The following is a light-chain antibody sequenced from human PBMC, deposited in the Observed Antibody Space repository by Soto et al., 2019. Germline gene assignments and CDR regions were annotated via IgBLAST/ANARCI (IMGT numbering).Light chain of an antibody. CDR2: GAS. Sequence: EIVLTQSPGTLSLSPGERATLSCRASQSANSNYLAWYQRKPGQAPRLLIYGASNRATDIPYRFSASGSGTDFTLTITRLEAEDFAVYYCQQYDSTPPTFGQGTKVEVK. CDR3: QQYDSTPPT. V-gene: IGKV3-20*01. J-gene: IGKJ1*01. CDR1: QSANSNY.